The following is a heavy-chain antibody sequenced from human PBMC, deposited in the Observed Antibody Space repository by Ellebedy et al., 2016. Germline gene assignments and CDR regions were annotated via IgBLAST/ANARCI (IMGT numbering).Heavy chain of an antibody. CDR3: TTGVLIGYYYDSSGYYSTFDY. D-gene: IGHD3-22*01. J-gene: IGHJ4*02. Sequence: GGSLRLXXAASGFTFSNAWMSWVRQAPGKGLEWVGRIKSKTDGGTTDYAAPVKGRFTISRDDSKNTLYLQMNSLKTEDTAVYYCTTGVLIGYYYDSSGYYSTFDYWGQGTLVTVSS. V-gene: IGHV3-15*01. CDR1: GFTFSNAW. CDR2: IKSKTDGGTT.